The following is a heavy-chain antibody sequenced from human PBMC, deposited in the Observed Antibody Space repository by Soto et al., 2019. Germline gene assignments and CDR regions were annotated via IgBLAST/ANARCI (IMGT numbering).Heavy chain of an antibody. D-gene: IGHD2-8*01. Sequence: QVQLQESGPGLVKPSETLSLTCTVSGGSISGGVHSWSWIRQPPGKGLEWIGHIFDSGSTYYNPSLKSRLTISVDTSKNQFSLRLSSVPAADTAVYYWAREIMPMPNDWYFDLWGRGTLVTVSS. CDR3: AREIMPMPNDWYFDL. J-gene: IGHJ2*01. CDR1: GGSISGGVHS. CDR2: IFDSGST. V-gene: IGHV4-30-4*01.